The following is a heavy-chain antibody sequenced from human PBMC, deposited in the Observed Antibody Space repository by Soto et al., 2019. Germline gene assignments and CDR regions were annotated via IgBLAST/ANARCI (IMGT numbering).Heavy chain of an antibody. Sequence: GASVKVSCKASGGTFSSYAISWVRQAPGQGLEWMGGIIPIFGTANYAQKFQGRVTITADESTSTAYMELSSLRSEDTAVYYCARGYDYVLTSRLDVWGQGTTVTVSS. D-gene: IGHD5-12*01. CDR3: ARGYDYVLTSRLDV. J-gene: IGHJ6*02. V-gene: IGHV1-69*13. CDR1: GGTFSSYA. CDR2: IIPIFGTA.